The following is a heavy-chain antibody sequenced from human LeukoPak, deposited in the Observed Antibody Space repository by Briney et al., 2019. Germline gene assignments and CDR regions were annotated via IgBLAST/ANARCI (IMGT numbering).Heavy chain of an antibody. Sequence: ASVKVSCKASGFIFTSYGISWVRQAPGQGLEWMGWIRPYNGDTTYAQKFQGRVTMTRGTSISTAYMELSRLRSDDTAVYYCARDRSNTDRYFDWLLRGLDYWGQGTLVTVSS. CDR2: IRPYNGDT. CDR3: ARDRSNTDRYFDWLLRGLDY. V-gene: IGHV1-18*01. CDR1: GFIFTSYG. J-gene: IGHJ4*02. D-gene: IGHD3-9*01.